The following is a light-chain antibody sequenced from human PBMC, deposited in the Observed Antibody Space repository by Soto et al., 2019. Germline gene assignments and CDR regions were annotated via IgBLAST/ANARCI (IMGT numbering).Light chain of an antibody. J-gene: IGLJ3*02. CDR1: SSKIGEGND. CDR3: QSYDSSLRGGV. CDR2: GNS. Sequence: QAVVTQPPSVSGAPGQRVTISCTGTSSKIGEGNDVHWYQHLPGTAPKLLIYGNSNRPSGVPDRFSGSKSGTSASLAITGLQAEDEADYYCQSYDSSLRGGVFGGGTKLTVL. V-gene: IGLV1-40*01.